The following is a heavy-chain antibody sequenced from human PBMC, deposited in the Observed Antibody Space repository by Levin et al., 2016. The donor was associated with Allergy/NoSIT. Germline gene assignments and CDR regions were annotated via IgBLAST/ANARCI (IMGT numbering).Heavy chain of an antibody. CDR2: ISGSGGST. V-gene: IGHV3-23*01. D-gene: IGHD2-15*01. CDR3: ARNSGGSSRPSIDY. J-gene: IGHJ4*02. Sequence: WIRQPPGKGLEWVSAISGSGGSTYYADSVKGRFTISRDNSKNTLYLQMNSLRAEDTAVYYCARNSGGSSRPSIDYWGQGTLVTVSS.